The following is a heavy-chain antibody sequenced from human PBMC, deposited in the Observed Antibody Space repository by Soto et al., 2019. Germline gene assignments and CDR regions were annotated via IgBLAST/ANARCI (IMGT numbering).Heavy chain of an antibody. Sequence: PGGSLRLSCAASGFTFDDYAMHWVRQAPGKGLEWVSGISWNSGSIGYADSVKGRFTISRDNAKNSLYLQMNSLRAEDTALYYCAKDIGGIPGAGTYYYYYGMDVWGQETTVTVSS. J-gene: IGHJ6*02. CDR1: GFTFDDYA. D-gene: IGHD6-13*01. V-gene: IGHV3-9*01. CDR2: ISWNSGSI. CDR3: AKDIGGIPGAGTYYYYYGMDV.